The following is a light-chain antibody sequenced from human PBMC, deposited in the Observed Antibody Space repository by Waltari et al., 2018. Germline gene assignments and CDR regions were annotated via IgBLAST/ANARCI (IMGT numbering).Light chain of an antibody. CDR2: KDN. CDR3: QSADSSGTYVV. V-gene: IGLV3-25*03. CDR1: ALPKQY. Sequence: SYELTQPPSVSVSPGQTARITCSGDALPKQYAYRYQQKPGQAPVLVIYKDNERPSGSPGRFSGSSSGTTVTLTISGVQAEDEADYYCQSADSSGTYVVFGGGTKLTVL. J-gene: IGLJ2*01.